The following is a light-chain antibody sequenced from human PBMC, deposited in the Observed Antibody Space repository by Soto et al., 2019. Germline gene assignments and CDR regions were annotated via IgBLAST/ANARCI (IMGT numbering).Light chain of an antibody. V-gene: IGKV1-5*01. CDR3: QQYNTWT. CDR2: DAS. J-gene: IGKJ1*01. CDR1: QTINTR. Sequence: DIQMTQSPSTLSGSVGDRVTITCRATQTINTRLAWYQQKPGKAPKLLIYDASSLESGVPSRFSGSGSGTEFTLTISSLQPDDFATYYCQQYNTWTFGQGTKVDIK.